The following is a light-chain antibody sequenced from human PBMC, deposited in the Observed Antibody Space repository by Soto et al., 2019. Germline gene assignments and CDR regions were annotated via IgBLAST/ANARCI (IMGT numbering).Light chain of an antibody. CDR2: GAS. CDR1: QSVSSSY. J-gene: IGKJ1*01. CDR3: HQYDKLPRT. Sequence: EIVLTQSPGTLSLSPGARATLSCRASQSVSSSYLAWYQQKPGQAPRLLIYGASNRASGIPDRFSGSGSGTDFTLTISRLEPEDCAVYYCHQYDKLPRTFGRGTKVEIK. V-gene: IGKV3-20*01.